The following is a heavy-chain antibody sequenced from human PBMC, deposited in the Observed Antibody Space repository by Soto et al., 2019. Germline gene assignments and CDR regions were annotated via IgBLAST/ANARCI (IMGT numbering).Heavy chain of an antibody. D-gene: IGHD2-2*01. CDR1: GYTFTSYY. Sequence: ASVKVSCKASGYTFTSYYMHWVRQAPGQGLEWMGIINPSGGSTSYAQKFQGRVTMTTDTSTSTAYMELRSLRSDDTAVYYCARCDISTSCYASWFDPWGQGTLVTVSS. V-gene: IGHV1-46*01. CDR2: INPSGGST. CDR3: ARCDISTSCYASWFDP. J-gene: IGHJ5*02.